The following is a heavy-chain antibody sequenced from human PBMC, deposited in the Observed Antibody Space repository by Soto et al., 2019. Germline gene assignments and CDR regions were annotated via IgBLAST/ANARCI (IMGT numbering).Heavy chain of an antibody. CDR2: IYHSGST. CDR1: GGSFSGYY. Sequence: SETLSLTYAVYGGSFSGYYWSRIRQPPGKGLEWIGEIYHSGSTNYNPSLKSRVTISVETSKSQFSLKLSSVTAADTAVYYCAGGNYYHSSGYYFYYYTMDVWGQGTTVTVSS. J-gene: IGHJ6*02. D-gene: IGHD3-22*01. V-gene: IGHV4-34*01. CDR3: AGGNYYHSSGYYFYYYTMDV.